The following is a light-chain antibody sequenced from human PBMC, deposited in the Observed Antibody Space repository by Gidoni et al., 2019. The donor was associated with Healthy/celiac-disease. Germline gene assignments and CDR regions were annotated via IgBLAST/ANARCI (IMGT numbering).Light chain of an antibody. CDR2: DVT. CDR1: SSDLGSYNY. CDR3: SSSTTSNTWV. J-gene: IGLJ3*02. V-gene: IGLV2-14*01. Sequence: QSALTQPASVSASPGQSITISCTGTSSDLGSYNYVSWYQQHPGKAPKLMIYDVTHRPSGVSDRFSGSKSGYTASLTISGLQAEDEADYYCSSSTTSNTWVFGGGTKVTVL.